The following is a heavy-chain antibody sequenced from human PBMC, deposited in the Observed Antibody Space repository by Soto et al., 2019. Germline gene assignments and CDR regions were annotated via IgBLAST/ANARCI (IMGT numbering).Heavy chain of an antibody. V-gene: IGHV4-30-4*01. CDR2: IYYSGST. D-gene: IGHD1-26*01. CDR3: AADRKIVGTIEAFDF. CDR1: GGSISSGDYY. Sequence: TLALTCTVSGGSISSGDYYWSWIRQPPGKGLEWIGYIYYSGSTYYNPCLKSRVTISVDTTYMELTSLRFEDTAVYFCAADRKIVGTIEAFDFWGQGTQVTVSS. J-gene: IGHJ4*02.